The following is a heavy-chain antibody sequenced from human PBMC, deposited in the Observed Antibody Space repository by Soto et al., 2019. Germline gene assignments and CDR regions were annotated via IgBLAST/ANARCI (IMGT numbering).Heavy chain of an antibody. CDR3: AKEGGYGDRIADDYYYYGMDV. Sequence: GGSLRLSCEVSGFSFRSFGMHWVRQAPGKGLEWVTVISHEGSYKHHADSVKGRFTISRDDSRNTLYLQRNSLRAEEDTAIYYCAKEGGYGDRIADDYYYYGMDVWGQGTTVTVSS. CDR2: ISHEGSYK. V-gene: IGHV3-30*18. J-gene: IGHJ6*02. D-gene: IGHD4-17*01. CDR1: GFSFRSFG.